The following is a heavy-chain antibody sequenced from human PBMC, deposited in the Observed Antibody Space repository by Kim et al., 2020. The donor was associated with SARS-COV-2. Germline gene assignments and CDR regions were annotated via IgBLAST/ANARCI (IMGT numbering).Heavy chain of an antibody. CDR1: GFPFSKTW. Sequence: GGSLKLSCAASGFPFSKTWLNWVRQAPGKGLEWIGRIKSKTDGGTTDYAAPVKGRFTISRDDSINTLYLQMNSLQTEDTAVYYCTRIRGGFYYVMGVWGQGTTVTVSS. CDR2: IKSKTDGGTT. D-gene: IGHD3-16*01. V-gene: IGHV3-15*07. CDR3: TRIRGGFYYVMGV. J-gene: IGHJ6*02.